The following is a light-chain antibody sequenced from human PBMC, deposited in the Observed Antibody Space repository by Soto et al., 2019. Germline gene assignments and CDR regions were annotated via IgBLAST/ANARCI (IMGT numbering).Light chain of an antibody. V-gene: IGKV1-17*01. J-gene: IGKJ1*01. CDR3: KHYNSYSEA. Sequence: IQMTQSPSSLSASVGDRVTITCRASQGIRNDLGWYQQKPGKAPKLLIYAASTLKSGVPSRFSGSGSGTEFTLTIRSLQPDDFATYYCKHYNSYSEAFGQGTKVDIK. CDR2: AAS. CDR1: QGIRND.